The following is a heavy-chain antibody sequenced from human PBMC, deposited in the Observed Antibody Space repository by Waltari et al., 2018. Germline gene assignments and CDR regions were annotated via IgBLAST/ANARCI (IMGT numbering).Heavy chain of an antibody. CDR2: IYTSGST. V-gene: IGHV4-4*07. CDR1: GGSISSSL. Sequence: QVQLQESGPGLVKPSETLSLTCTVSGGSISSSLWSWIRQPAGKGRDWSGRIYTSGSTNYHPSLKSLVTMSVDTSKNQFSLKLSSVTAADTSVYYCARESPYYDILTGHRGYYFDYWGQGTLVTVSS. J-gene: IGHJ4*02. CDR3: ARESPYYDILTGHRGYYFDY. D-gene: IGHD3-9*01.